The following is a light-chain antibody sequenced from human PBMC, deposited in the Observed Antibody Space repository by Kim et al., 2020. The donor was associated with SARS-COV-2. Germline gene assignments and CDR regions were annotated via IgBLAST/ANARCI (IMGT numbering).Light chain of an antibody. CDR3: NSRDSNDNVL. J-gene: IGLJ2*01. CDR1: SLRSYY. Sequence: GLGQTVRITCQGDSLRSYYATWYQQKPGQAPILVIYGKDNRPSGIPDRFSGSSSGNTASLTITGTQAGDEADYYCNSRDSNDNVLFGGGTQLTVL. CDR2: GKD. V-gene: IGLV3-19*01.